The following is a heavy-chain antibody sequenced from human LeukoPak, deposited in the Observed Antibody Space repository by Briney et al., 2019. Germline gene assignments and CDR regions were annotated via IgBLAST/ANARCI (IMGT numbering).Heavy chain of an antibody. V-gene: IGHV1-46*01. D-gene: IGHD3-10*01. Sequence: ASVKVSCKASGYTFTSYYMHWVRQAPGQGLEWMGIINPSGGSTSYAQKFQGRVTMTRDMSTSTVYMELSSLRSEDTAVYYCARGGENYYGSGSYYTLDYWGQGTLVTISS. CDR1: GYTFTSYY. CDR3: ARGGENYYGSGSYYTLDY. CDR2: INPSGGST. J-gene: IGHJ4*02.